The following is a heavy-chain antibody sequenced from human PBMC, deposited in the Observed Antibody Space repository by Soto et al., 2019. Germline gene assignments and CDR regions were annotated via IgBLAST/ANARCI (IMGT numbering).Heavy chain of an antibody. Sequence: PGGSLRLSCAASGFTFNNYAIQWVRQAPGKGLEWVAMISFDGRNNFYADSVKGRFTISRDNSKNTLYLQMSSLRPDDTAVYYCARGAAYYDTGGYYPQFDYWGQGALVTVSS. J-gene: IGHJ4*02. V-gene: IGHV3-30*15. CDR3: ARGAAYYDTGGYYPQFDY. CDR1: GFTFNNYA. D-gene: IGHD3-22*01. CDR2: ISFDGRNN.